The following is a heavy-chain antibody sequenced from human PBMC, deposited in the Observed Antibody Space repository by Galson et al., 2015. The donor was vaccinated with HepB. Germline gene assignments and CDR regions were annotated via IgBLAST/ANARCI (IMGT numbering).Heavy chain of an antibody. CDR2: ISSSSRTI. Sequence: SLRLSCAASGFTFSSYSMNWVRQAPGKGLEWVSYISSSSRTIYYADSVKGRFTISRDNAKNSLYLQMNSLRDEDTAVYYCARGGTYYYDSSGYRTLENWFDPWGQGTLVTVSS. CDR3: ARGGTYYYDSSGYRTLENWFDP. J-gene: IGHJ5*02. D-gene: IGHD3-22*01. V-gene: IGHV3-48*02. CDR1: GFTFSSYS.